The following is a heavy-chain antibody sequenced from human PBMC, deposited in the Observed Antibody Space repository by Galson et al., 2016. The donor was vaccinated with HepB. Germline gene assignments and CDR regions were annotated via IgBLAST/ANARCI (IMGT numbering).Heavy chain of an antibody. D-gene: IGHD3-9*01. CDR1: GFTFSDYP. Sequence: SLRLSCAASGFTFSDYPMTWVRQAPGKGLEWVSTIDSKGDFTHYADSVKGRFSISRDNSKRTLSLQMGSLRAEDTAVYYCARDWSEIDYDVLTANYYYYHYGMDVWGQGTTVTVSS. V-gene: IGHV3-23*01. J-gene: IGHJ6*02. CDR2: IDSKGDFT. CDR3: ARDWSEIDYDVLTANYYYYHYGMDV.